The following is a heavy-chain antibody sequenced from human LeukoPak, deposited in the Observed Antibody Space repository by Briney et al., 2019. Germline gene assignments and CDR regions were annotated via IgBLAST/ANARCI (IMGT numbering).Heavy chain of an antibody. D-gene: IGHD3-9*01. CDR1: GGSISGRSYY. V-gene: IGHV4-61*02. J-gene: IGHJ6*03. CDR2: IYTSGST. CDR3: ARDSYDILTGYYGDYYYYYMDV. Sequence: SETLSLTCTVSGGSISGRSYYWSWIRQPAGKGLEWIGRIYTSGSTNYNPSLKSRVTISVDTSKNQFSLKLSSVTAADTAVYYCARDSYDILTGYYGDYYYYYMDVWGKGTTVTISS.